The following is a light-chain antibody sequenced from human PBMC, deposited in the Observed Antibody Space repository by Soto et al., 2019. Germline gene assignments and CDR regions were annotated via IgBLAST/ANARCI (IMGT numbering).Light chain of an antibody. CDR1: SSDVGSYNL. V-gene: IGLV2-23*02. CDR3: YSYAGSNTAGV. Sequence: QSVLTQPASVSGSPGQSITISCTGSSSDVGSYNLVSWYQQHPGKAPKLMIYEVNKRPSGVSNRFSGSKSANTASLTISGFQAEDEADYYCYSYAGSNTAGVSGTGTKVTVL. J-gene: IGLJ1*01. CDR2: EVN.